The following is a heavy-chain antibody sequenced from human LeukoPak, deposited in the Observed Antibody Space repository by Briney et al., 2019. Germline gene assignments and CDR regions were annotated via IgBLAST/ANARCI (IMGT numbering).Heavy chain of an antibody. D-gene: IGHD3-10*01. Sequence: GGSLRLSCAASGFTFRSYAMSWVRQAPGKGLEWVSAISGSGGSTYSADSVKGRFTISRDNSKNTLFLQMNSLRAEDTAVYYCANNMVRGNYYFDYWGQGTLVTVSS. V-gene: IGHV3-23*01. CDR1: GFTFRSYA. CDR2: ISGSGGST. CDR3: ANNMVRGNYYFDY. J-gene: IGHJ4*02.